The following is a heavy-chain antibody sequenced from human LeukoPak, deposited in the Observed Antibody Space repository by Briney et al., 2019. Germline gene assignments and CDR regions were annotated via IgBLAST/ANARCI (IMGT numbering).Heavy chain of an antibody. V-gene: IGHV1-18*04. D-gene: IGHD3-22*01. J-gene: IGHJ6*02. CDR1: GYSFTGYF. CDR3: ARGHYYDSSGYYPIVGYYYYYGMDV. Sequence: ASVKVSCKASGYSFTGYFMHWVRQAPGQGLEWMGWISAYNGNTNYAQKLQGRVTMTTDTSTSTAYMELRSLRSDDTAVYYCARGHYYDSSGYYPIVGYYYYYGMDVWGQGTTVTVSS. CDR2: ISAYNGNT.